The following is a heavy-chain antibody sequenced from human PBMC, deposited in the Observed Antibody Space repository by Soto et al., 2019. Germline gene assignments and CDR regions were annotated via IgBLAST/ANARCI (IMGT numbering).Heavy chain of an antibody. V-gene: IGHV4-39*01. CDR3: AGFVVPASRNTDFDY. D-gene: IGHD2-15*01. J-gene: IGHJ4*02. CDR2: IYYSGST. CDR1: GISVNTNGYY. Sequence: PSETLSLTCSVSGISVNTNGYYWGWVRQPPGKGLDWIGNIYYSGSTFYNPSLRGRVTISVDTSKNQFSLKVNSVTAADTAVYYCAGFVVPASRNTDFDYWGQGTLVTVSS.